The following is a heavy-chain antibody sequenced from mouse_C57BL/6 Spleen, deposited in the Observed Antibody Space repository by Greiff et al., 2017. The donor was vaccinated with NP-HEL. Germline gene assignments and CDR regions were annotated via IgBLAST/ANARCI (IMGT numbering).Heavy chain of an antibody. CDR1: GFTFSDYG. CDR3: ARTGSSWNWYFDV. V-gene: IGHV5-17*01. Sequence: EVQGVESGGGLVKPGGSLKLSCAASGFTFSDYGMHWVRQAPEKGLEWVAYISSGSSTIYYADTVKGRFTISRDNAKNTLFLQMTSLRSEDTAMYYCARTGSSWNWYFDVWGTGTTVTVSS. CDR2: ISSGSSTI. D-gene: IGHD1-1*01. J-gene: IGHJ1*03.